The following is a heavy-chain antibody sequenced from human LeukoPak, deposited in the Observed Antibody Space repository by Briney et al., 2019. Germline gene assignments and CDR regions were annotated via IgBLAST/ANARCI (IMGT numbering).Heavy chain of an antibody. CDR3: AKGAYYAD. D-gene: IGHD3-3*01. V-gene: IGHV3-21*04. CDR2: ITSSSSYI. CDR1: GFTFNTYN. Sequence: PGGSLRLSCAASGFTFNTYNMNWVRQAPGQGLEWVSSITSSSSYIYYADSVKGRFTISRDNAKNSLYLQMNSLRAEDTAVYYCAKGAYYADWGQGTLVTVSS. J-gene: IGHJ4*02.